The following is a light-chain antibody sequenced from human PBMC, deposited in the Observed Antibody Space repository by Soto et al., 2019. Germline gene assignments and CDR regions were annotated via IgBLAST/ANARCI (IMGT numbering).Light chain of an antibody. CDR1: QSVSSNY. Sequence: EIVLTQSPATLSLSPGERATLSCRTSQSVSSNYLAWYQQKPGQTPRLLIYGASSRATGIPHRFSGSGSGTDFTLTISRLEPEDFAVYYCQQYGSSPYTFGQGTKLEIK. CDR3: QQYGSSPYT. V-gene: IGKV3-20*01. J-gene: IGKJ2*01. CDR2: GAS.